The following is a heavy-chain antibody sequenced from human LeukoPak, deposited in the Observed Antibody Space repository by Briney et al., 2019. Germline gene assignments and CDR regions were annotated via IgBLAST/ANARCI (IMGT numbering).Heavy chain of an antibody. J-gene: IGHJ5*02. CDR3: ARAPDFWSGYYTSWFDP. D-gene: IGHD3-3*01. CDR2: INPNSGGT. V-gene: IGHV1-2*02. Sequence: GASVKVSCKASGYTFSGYYIHWVRQAPGQGLEWMGWINPNSGGTNYAQKFQGRVTMTRDTSISTAYMELSRLRSDDTAVYYCARAPDFWSGYYTSWFDPWGQGTLVTVSS. CDR1: GYTFSGYY.